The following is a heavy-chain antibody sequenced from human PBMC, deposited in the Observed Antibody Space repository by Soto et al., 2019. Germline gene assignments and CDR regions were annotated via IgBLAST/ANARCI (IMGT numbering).Heavy chain of an antibody. D-gene: IGHD3-9*01. CDR2: INLAGGT. CDR3: ARNQRIYDILTGYYKGPFDF. CDR1: GGSFSGYY. Sequence: PSETLSLTCTVSGGSFSGYYWSWIRQPPGKGLEWIGEINLAGGTNYNPSLKGRVTISVDKSNNQFFLKLTSVTAADTAVYYCARNQRIYDILTGYYKGPFDFWGPGNLVTVSS. V-gene: IGHV4-34*01. J-gene: IGHJ4*02.